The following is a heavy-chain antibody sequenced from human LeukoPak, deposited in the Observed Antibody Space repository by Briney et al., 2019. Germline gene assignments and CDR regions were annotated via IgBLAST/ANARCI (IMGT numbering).Heavy chain of an antibody. V-gene: IGHV4-59*01. CDR2: IYDSGST. CDR3: ARDGARESRYSSSWYGLVY. D-gene: IGHD6-13*01. Sequence: PSETLSLTCSVSGGSISSYYWSWIRQPPGKGPEWIGYIYDSGSTYYNPSLKSRVTISVDTSKNQFSLKLSSVTAADTAVYYCARDGARESRYSSSWYGLVYWRQGTLVTVSS. CDR1: GGSISSYY. J-gene: IGHJ4*02.